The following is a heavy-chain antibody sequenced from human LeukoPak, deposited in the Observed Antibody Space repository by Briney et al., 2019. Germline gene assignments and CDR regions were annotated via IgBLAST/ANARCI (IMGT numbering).Heavy chain of an antibody. J-gene: IGHJ2*01. V-gene: IGHV5-51*01. CDR2: IYPGDSDT. CDR1: GYSFTSYW. Sequence: GEALKISCKGSGYSFTSYWIGWVRQMPGKGLEWMRIIYPGDSDTRYSPSFQGQVTISADKSISPAYLQWSSLKASDTGMFFCGRPPRYGDYFWFFHLWGRGTLVTVFS. CDR3: GRPPRYGDYFWFFHL. D-gene: IGHD4-17*01.